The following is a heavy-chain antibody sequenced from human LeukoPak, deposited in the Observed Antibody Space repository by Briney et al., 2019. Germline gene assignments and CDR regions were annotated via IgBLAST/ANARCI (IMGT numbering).Heavy chain of an antibody. V-gene: IGHV1-69*04. CDR2: TIPILGIA. J-gene: IGHJ4*02. D-gene: IGHD6-13*01. CDR1: GGTFSSYA. Sequence: SVKVSCKACGGTFSSYAISWVRQAPGQGLEWMGRTIPILGIANYAQKFQGRVTITADKSTSTAYMELSSLRSEDTAVYYCAREEAAAGNFDYWGQGTLVTVSS. CDR3: AREEAAAGNFDY.